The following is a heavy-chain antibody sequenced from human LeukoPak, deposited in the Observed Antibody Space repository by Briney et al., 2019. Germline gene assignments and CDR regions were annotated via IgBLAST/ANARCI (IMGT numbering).Heavy chain of an antibody. J-gene: IGHJ5*02. V-gene: IGHV4-39*01. CDR1: GGSISSDFYY. D-gene: IGHD3-10*01. Sequence: PSETLSLTCTVSGGSISSDFYYWGWIRQPPGKGLEWIGSIYYSGSPYYNPSLKSRLPISVDTSKNQFSMKLSSVTAADTAVYYCASMGSGRKGPFTSWAQGTLVTVSS. CDR2: IYYSGSP. CDR3: ASMGSGRKGPFTS.